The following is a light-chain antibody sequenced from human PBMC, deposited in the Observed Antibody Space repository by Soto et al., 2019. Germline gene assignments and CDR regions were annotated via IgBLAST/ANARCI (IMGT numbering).Light chain of an antibody. CDR3: QQYNSYSWT. V-gene: IGKV1-5*03. CDR2: EAS. Sequence: DIPITQSPSTLSASLGDRVTITCWASQSVNRWLAWYQQKPGKAPKLLIYEASSLESGVPSRFGGSGSGTEFTLTISSLQPDDFAIYYCQQYNSYSWTFGQGTKVDI. CDR1: QSVNRW. J-gene: IGKJ1*01.